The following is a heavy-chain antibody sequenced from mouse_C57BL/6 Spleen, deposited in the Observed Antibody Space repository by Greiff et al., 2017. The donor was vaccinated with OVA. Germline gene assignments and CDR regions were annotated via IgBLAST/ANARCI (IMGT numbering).Heavy chain of an antibody. CDR2: ILPGSGST. Sequence: QVQLQQSGAELMKPGASVKLSCKATGYTFTGYWIEWVKQRPGHGLEWIGEILPGSGSTNYNAKFKGKATFTADTSSSTAYMQLSSLTSEDSAVYYCARAYPLAYWGQGTLVTVSA. V-gene: IGHV1-9*01. CDR3: ARAYPLAY. J-gene: IGHJ3*01. CDR1: GYTFTGYW. D-gene: IGHD6-5*01.